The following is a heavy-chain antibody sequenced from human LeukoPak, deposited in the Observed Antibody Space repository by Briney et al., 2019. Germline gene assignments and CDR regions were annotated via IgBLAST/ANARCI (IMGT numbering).Heavy chain of an antibody. Sequence: GGSLRLSCAASGFTFSNAWMSCVRQAPGKGLEWVGRIKSKTDGGTTDYAAPVKGRFTISRDDSKNTLYLQMNSLKTEDTAVYYCTTEGTETVGSSNYYGMDVWGQGTTVTVSS. CDR3: TTEGTETVGSSNYYGMDV. D-gene: IGHD1-26*01. CDR2: IKSKTDGGTT. J-gene: IGHJ6*02. CDR1: GFTFSNAW. V-gene: IGHV3-15*01.